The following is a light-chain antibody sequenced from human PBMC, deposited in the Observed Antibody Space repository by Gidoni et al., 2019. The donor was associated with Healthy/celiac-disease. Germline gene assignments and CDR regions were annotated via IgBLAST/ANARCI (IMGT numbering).Light chain of an antibody. J-gene: IGKJ4*01. Sequence: DIQMTQSPSSLSASVGDRVTITCRASQIISSYLNWYQQKPGKAPKLLIYAASSLQSGVPSRFSGSGSGTDFTLNISSLQPEDFATYYCQQSYSTPLTFGGGTKVEIK. CDR2: AAS. CDR1: QIISSY. CDR3: QQSYSTPLT. V-gene: IGKV1-39*01.